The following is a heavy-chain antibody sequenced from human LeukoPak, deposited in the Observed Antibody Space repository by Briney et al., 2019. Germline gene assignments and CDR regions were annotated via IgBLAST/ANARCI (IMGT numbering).Heavy chain of an antibody. CDR1: GFTFSDYY. CDR2: ISSSSSYI. D-gene: IGHD5-18*01. J-gene: IGHJ4*02. V-gene: IGHV3-11*06. CDR3: ATPQGYSYGYGHYFDY. Sequence: PGESLRLSCAASGFTFSDYYMSWIRQAPGKGLEWVSSISSSSSYIYYADSVKGRFTISRDNAKNSLYLQMNSLRAEDTAVYYCATPQGYSYGYGHYFDYWGQGTLVTVSS.